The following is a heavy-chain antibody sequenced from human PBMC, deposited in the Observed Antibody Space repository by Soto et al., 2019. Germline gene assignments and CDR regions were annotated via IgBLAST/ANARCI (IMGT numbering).Heavy chain of an antibody. J-gene: IGHJ6*02. Sequence: PGGSLRLSCAASGFTFDTHAMSWVRQAPGKGLEWVSVIRGNGDNTHYADSVKGRFTISRDNSKNTLYLQMNSLRAEDTAVYYCAKWIVSGGSTYYNYYGMDVWGQGTTVTVSS. CDR3: AKWIVSGGSTYYNYYGMDV. D-gene: IGHD2-15*01. V-gene: IGHV3-23*01. CDR2: IRGNGDNT. CDR1: GFTFDTHA.